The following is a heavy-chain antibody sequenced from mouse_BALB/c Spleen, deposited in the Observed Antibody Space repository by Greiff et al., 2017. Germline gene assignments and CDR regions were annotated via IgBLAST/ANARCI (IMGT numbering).Heavy chain of an antibody. Sequence: QVQLQQPGAELVKPGAPVKLSCKASGYTFTSYWMNWVKQRPGRGLEWIGRIDPSDSETHYNQKFKDKATLTVDKSSSTAYIQLSSLTSEDSAVYYCARDGNYAGFAYRGQGTLVTGSA. CDR1: GYTFTSYW. V-gene: IGHV1-69*02. D-gene: IGHD2-1*01. CDR2: IDPSDSET. CDR3: ARDGNYAGFAY. J-gene: IGHJ3*01.